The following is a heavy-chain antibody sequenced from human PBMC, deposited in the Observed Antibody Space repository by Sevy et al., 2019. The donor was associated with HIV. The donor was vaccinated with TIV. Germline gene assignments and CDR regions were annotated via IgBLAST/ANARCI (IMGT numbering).Heavy chain of an antibody. CDR3: AREDIRVAGIGXYFHX. V-gene: IGHV3-33*01. Sequence: GGSLRLSCAASGFSISGYCMHWVRQAPGKGLEWVAVIWYDGTNREYAXSVKGRFTISRDNSKSTLYLQMNSLRVEDTAVYYCAREDIRVAGIGXYFHXWGQGTLVTVSS. D-gene: IGHD6-19*01. J-gene: IGHJ4*02. CDR1: GFSISGYC. CDR2: IWYDGTNR.